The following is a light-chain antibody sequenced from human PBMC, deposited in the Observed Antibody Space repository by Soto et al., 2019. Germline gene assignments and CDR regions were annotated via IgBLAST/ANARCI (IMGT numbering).Light chain of an antibody. J-gene: IGKJ1*01. V-gene: IGKV3-20*01. CDR1: QSVSSSY. CDR3: QQYGSWT. Sequence: EIVLTQSPGTLSLSPGERASLSCRASQSVSSSYLAWYQQKPGQAPRLLIYGASIRATGIPDRFSGSGSGTDFTLTISRLEPEDFAVYYCQQYGSWTFGQGTKGDIK. CDR2: GAS.